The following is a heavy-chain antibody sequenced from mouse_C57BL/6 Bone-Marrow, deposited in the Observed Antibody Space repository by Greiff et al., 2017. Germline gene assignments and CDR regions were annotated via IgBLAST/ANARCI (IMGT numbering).Heavy chain of an antibody. Sequence: VQLQQSGAELVRPGASVKLSCTASGFNIKDDYMHWVKQRPDQGLAWIGWIDPANGATDYASKFQGKATITVDTSSNTAYLQLSSLTSEDTAVYYCTRIAYWGQGTLVTVSA. CDR1: GFNIKDDY. V-gene: IGHV14-4*01. CDR2: IDPANGAT. CDR3: TRIAY. J-gene: IGHJ3*01.